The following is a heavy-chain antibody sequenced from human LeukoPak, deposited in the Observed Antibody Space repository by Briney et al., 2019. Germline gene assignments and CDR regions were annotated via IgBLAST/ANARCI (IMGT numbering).Heavy chain of an antibody. J-gene: IGHJ4*02. Sequence: PSETLSLTCTVSGGSISSYYWSWIRQPPGKGLEWIGYIYYSGSTNYNPSLKSRVTISVDTSKNQFSLKLSSVTAADTAVYYCARATVVNFYFDYWGQGTLVTVSS. V-gene: IGHV4-59*01. CDR1: GGSISSYY. D-gene: IGHD4-23*01. CDR2: IYYSGST. CDR3: ARATVVNFYFDY.